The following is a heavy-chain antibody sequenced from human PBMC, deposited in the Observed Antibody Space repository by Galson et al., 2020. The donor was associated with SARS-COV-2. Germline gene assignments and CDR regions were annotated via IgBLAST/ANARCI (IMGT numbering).Heavy chain of an antibody. D-gene: IGHD2-8*01. CDR1: GYRFTSYW. V-gene: IGHV5-51*01. J-gene: IGHJ6*02. CDR2: VVPGDSET. Sequence: GESLKISCQASGYRFTSYWIGWVRQMPGKGLEWMGIVVPGDSETRYSPSFQGQVTITADKSISTAYLQWSSLKASDTAMYYCARHTADCSNGICYADYYHGMDVWGQGTAVTVS. CDR3: ARHTADCSNGICYADYYHGMDV.